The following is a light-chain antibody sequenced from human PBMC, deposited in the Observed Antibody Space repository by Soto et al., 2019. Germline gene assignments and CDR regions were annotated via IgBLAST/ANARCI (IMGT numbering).Light chain of an antibody. V-gene: IGKV1-16*01. CDR2: GAS. J-gene: IGKJ2*01. CDR3: QQYASNVAT. CDR1: QDILNY. Sequence: DIQMTQSPSSLSASVGDRVTITCRASQDILNYLAWFQQKPGKAPKSLIYGASSLHSGVPSRFSVSGFGPDFSLPISSLQPEDFATYYCQQYASNVATFGQGTTLEV.